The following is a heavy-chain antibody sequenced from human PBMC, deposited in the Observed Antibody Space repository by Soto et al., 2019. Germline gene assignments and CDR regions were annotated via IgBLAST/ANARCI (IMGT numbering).Heavy chain of an antibody. D-gene: IGHD3-16*01. CDR3: ARIRFGEVPYWFDP. V-gene: IGHV4-61*01. Sequence: QVQLQESGPGLVKPSETLSLTCTVAGGFVSSASYFWSWIRQPPGKEMEFIAYVYYTGTTKYSPSLKSRASISLDTSKNQFSLNLSSVTTADTASYYCARIRFGEVPYWFDPWGQGILVTVS. CDR1: GGFVSSASYF. CDR2: VYYTGTT. J-gene: IGHJ5*02.